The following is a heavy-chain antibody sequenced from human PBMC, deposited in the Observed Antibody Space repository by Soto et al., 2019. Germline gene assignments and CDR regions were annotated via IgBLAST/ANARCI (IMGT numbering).Heavy chain of an antibody. J-gene: IGHJ6*02. V-gene: IGHV3-15*07. D-gene: IGHD3-3*01. CDR1: GFTCSNAW. CDR3: TKPRDDLWRGGDYYGLDV. Sequence: EVQLVESGGGLVKPGGSLRLSCAASGFTCSNAWINLVRYAPGKGLAWVGRIKSTTDGGTTDYAAPVKGRFTIPRDDSKNTLYLQMNRLTTVDTAVYYCTKPRDDLWRGGDYYGLDVWGQVTTVTVSS. CDR2: IKSTTDGGTT.